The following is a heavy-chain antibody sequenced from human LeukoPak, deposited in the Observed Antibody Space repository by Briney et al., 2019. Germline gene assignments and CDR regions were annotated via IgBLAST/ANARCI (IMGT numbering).Heavy chain of an antibody. V-gene: IGHV3-7*01. Sequence: PGGSLRLSCAASGYTFSDYWMSWVRQAPGKGLERVANIKPDGRDKYHVDSVKGRFTISRDNAKASLYLLMNSLRAEDTAVYYCARSRLHLNWFDPWGQGTLVTVSS. D-gene: IGHD2-21*02. CDR3: ARSRLHLNWFDP. J-gene: IGHJ5*02. CDR2: IKPDGRDK. CDR1: GYTFSDYW.